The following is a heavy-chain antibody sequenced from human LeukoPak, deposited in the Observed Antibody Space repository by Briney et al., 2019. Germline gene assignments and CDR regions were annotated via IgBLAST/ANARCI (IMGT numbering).Heavy chain of an antibody. CDR3: ARRPNVDTAFDY. Sequence: SETLSLTCTVSGGSITTYYWSWIRQPPGKGLEWIGYISYSGSTNYNPSLKSRVTMSVDTSKNQFSLKLSSVTAADTAVYYCARRPNVDTAFDYWGQGTLVTVSS. D-gene: IGHD5-18*01. CDR2: ISYSGST. J-gene: IGHJ4*02. CDR1: GGSITTYY. V-gene: IGHV4-59*08.